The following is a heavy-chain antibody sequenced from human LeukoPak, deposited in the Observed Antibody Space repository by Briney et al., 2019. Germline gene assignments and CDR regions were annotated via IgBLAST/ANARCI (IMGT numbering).Heavy chain of an antibody. V-gene: IGHV1-18*01. CDR3: ARDESSYIVVVPAANWFDP. CDR1: GYTFTSYG. D-gene: IGHD2-2*01. Sequence: GASVKVSCKASGYTFTSYGISWVRQAPGQGLEWMGWISAYNGNTNYAQKLQGRVTMTTDTSTSTAYMELRSRRSDDTAVYYCARDESSYIVVVPAANWFDPWGQGTLVTVSS. CDR2: ISAYNGNT. J-gene: IGHJ5*02.